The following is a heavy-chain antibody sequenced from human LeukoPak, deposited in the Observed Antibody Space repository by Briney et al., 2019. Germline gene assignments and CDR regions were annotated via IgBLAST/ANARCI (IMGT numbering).Heavy chain of an antibody. V-gene: IGHV4-59*01. J-gene: IGHJ5*02. CDR1: GGSISSNY. Sequence: PSETLSLTCTVSGGSISSNYWSWIRQPPGKGLEWIGYIYYSGSTNYNPSLKSRVTISVDTSKNQFSLKLSSVTAADTAVYYCARDDVVGNWFDPWGQGTLVTVSS. CDR3: ARDDVVGNWFDP. D-gene: IGHD2-15*01. CDR2: IYYSGST.